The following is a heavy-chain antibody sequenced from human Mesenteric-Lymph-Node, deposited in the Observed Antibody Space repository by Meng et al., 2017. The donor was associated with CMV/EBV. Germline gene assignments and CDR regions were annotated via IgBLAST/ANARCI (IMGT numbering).Heavy chain of an antibody. Sequence: GESLKISCAASGFTFSDYYLSWIRQVPGKGLEWISYISGSVNAIYYADSVKGRFTISRDNAKNSLYLQMDSLRAEDTAVYYCARENTRFLFTGSFDPWGQGTLVTVSS. CDR2: ISGSVNAI. V-gene: IGHV3-11*01. D-gene: IGHD3-3*01. CDR1: GFTFSDYY. J-gene: IGHJ5*02. CDR3: ARENTRFLFTGSFDP.